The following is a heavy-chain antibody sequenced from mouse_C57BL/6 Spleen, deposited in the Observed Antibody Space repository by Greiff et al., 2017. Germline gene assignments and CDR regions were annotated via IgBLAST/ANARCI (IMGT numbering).Heavy chain of an antibody. D-gene: IGHD2-3*01. CDR3: ARRHDGYYVGGAMDY. Sequence: QVQLQQPGAELVMPGASVKLSCKASGYTFTSYWMHWVKQRPGQGLEWIGELDPSDSYTNYNQKFQGKSTLTVDKSSSTAYMQLSSLTSEDSAVYYCARRHDGYYVGGAMDYWGQGTSVTVSS. V-gene: IGHV1-69*01. CDR1: GYTFTSYW. CDR2: LDPSDSYT. J-gene: IGHJ4*01.